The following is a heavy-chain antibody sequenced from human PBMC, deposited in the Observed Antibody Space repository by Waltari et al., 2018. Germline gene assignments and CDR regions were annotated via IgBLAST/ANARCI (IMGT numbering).Heavy chain of an antibody. CDR3: ARTSALRFLEWLPHNWFDP. CDR2: MNPNSGNT. J-gene: IGHJ5*02. CDR1: GYTFTSYD. D-gene: IGHD3-3*01. V-gene: IGHV1-8*01. Sequence: QVQLVQSGAEVKKPGASVKVSCKASGYTFTSYDINWVRQATGQGLEWMGRMNPNSGNTGYAQKFQGRVTMTRNTSISTAYMELSSLRSEDTAVYYCARTSALRFLEWLPHNWFDPWGQGTLVTVSS.